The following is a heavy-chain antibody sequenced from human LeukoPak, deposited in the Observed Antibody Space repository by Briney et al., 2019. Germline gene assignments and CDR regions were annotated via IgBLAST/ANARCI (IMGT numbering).Heavy chain of an antibody. J-gene: IGHJ5*02. CDR1: GYTFTSSF. Sequence: GASVTVSCTASGYTFTSSFMHWVRQAAGQGLEWMGIINPSGGSPTYAQKFQGRVTMTRDTSTSTVYMELSSLRSEDTAMYYCARDSSSSSLADPWGQGTLVTVSS. D-gene: IGHD2-2*01. V-gene: IGHV1-46*01. CDR3: ARDSSSSSLADP. CDR2: INPSGGSP.